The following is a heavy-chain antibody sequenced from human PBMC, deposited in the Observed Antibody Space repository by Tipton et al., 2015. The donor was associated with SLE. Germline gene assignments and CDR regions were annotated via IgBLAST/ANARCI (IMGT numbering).Heavy chain of an antibody. CDR2: INPYNDNT. J-gene: IGHJ6*03. CDR3: ARHSVAGYTYYMDV. D-gene: IGHD5-24*01. CDR1: GYIFSTYG. V-gene: IGHV1-18*01. Sequence: QLVQSGAEVKKPGASVKVSCRASGYIFSTYGISWVRQAPGQGLEWMGWINPYNDNTDYVELLQGRVTMTTDTSTGTAYMELTSLNSDDTAIYYCARHSVAGYTYYMDVWGTGTTVTVSS.